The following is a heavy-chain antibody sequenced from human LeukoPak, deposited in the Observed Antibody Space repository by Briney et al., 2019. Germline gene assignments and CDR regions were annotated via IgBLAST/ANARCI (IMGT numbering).Heavy chain of an antibody. V-gene: IGHV4-61*01. CDR2: IYYSGST. Sequence: SETLSLTCTVSGGSISSSSYYWGWIRQPPGKGLEWIGYIYYSGSTNYNPSLKSRVTISVDTSKNQFSLKLSSVTAADTAVYYCAREGYYDSSGYYWFDPWGQGTLVTVSS. CDR1: GGSISSSSYY. J-gene: IGHJ5*02. D-gene: IGHD3-22*01. CDR3: AREGYYDSSGYYWFDP.